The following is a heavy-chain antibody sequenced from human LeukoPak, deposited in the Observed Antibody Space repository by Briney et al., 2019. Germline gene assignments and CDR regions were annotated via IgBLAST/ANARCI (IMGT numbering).Heavy chain of an antibody. J-gene: IGHJ6*02. D-gene: IGHD4-17*01. CDR2: IDKSGGNT. CDR3: AKHYGDPWYGMDV. V-gene: IGHV3-23*01. Sequence: PGASLRLSCAASGFTFTNYAISWVRQAPGKGLEWVSNIDKSGGNTPYAESVKGRFTISRDNSKNTVYLEMNTLRAEDTAVFYCAKHYGDPWYGMDVWGQGTTVTVSS. CDR1: GFTFTNYA.